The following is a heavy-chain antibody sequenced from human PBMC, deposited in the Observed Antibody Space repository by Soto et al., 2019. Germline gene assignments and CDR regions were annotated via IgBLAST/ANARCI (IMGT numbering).Heavy chain of an antibody. J-gene: IGHJ4*02. CDR1: GFTFSSYA. V-gene: IGHV3-23*01. D-gene: IGHD2-21*02. Sequence: GGSLRLSSAASGFTFSSYAMSWVRQAPGKGLEWVSAISGSGGSTYYADSVKGRFTISRDNSKNTLYLQMNSLRAEDTAVYYCAKDPTAYCGGDCYFDYWGQGTLVTVSS. CDR2: ISGSGGST. CDR3: AKDPTAYCGGDCYFDY.